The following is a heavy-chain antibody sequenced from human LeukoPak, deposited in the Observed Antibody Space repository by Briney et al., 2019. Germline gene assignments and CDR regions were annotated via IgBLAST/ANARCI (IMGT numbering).Heavy chain of an antibody. CDR2: NSYGSGTL. CDR3: TRDLGLRRMI. Sequence: GESLSLSCAPSGVFLSSNNMHWLRQTPGGGVVGLSYNSYGSGTLFSAAPVKGQFTISRDKATESLSLQMNSLRVEDTAVYNSTRDLGLRRMIWGRGTVGIVSS. V-gene: IGHV3-48*01. CDR1: GVFLSSNN. D-gene: IGHD6-25*01. J-gene: IGHJ2*01.